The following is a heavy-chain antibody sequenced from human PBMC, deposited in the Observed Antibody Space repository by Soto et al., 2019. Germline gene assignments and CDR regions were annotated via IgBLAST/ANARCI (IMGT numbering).Heavy chain of an antibody. CDR3: ARAGREVPTIDSYYYGLDV. J-gene: IGHJ6*02. CDR2: ISSSGSTI. CDR1: GFTFSDYY. D-gene: IGHD5-12*01. Sequence: QVQLVESGGGLVKPGGSLRLSFAASGFTFSDYYMSWIRQAPGKGLEWVSSISSSGSTIYYVDSVKGRFTISRDNAKNSLYLQMNSLRAEDTAVYYCARAGREVPTIDSYYYGLDVWGQGTTVTVSS. V-gene: IGHV3-11*01.